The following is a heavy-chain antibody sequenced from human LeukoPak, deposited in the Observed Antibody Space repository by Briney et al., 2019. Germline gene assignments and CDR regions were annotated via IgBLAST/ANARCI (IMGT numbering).Heavy chain of an antibody. Sequence: PGGPLRLSCAASGFAFSSYYINWVRQAPGKGLEWVANIKPDGSDENYVDSVRGRFTISRDNAKNSVYLQMNSLRADDTALYYCVRGHYADYTSQGTLVTVSS. CDR2: IKPDGSDE. CDR3: VRGHYADY. V-gene: IGHV3-7*01. J-gene: IGHJ4*02. CDR1: GFAFSSYY.